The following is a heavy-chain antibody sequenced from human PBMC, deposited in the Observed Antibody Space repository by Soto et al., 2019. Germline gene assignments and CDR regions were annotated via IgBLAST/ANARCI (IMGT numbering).Heavy chain of an antibody. V-gene: IGHV3-30*18. J-gene: IGHJ4*02. Sequence: PGGSLRLSCAASGFTFSSYGMHWVRQAPGKGLEWVAVISYDGSNKYYADSVKGRFTISRDNSKNTLYLQMNSLRAEDTAVYYCAKRIAAAGTSGDYWGQGTLVTVSS. CDR1: GFTFSSYG. CDR3: AKRIAAAGTSGDY. D-gene: IGHD6-13*01. CDR2: ISYDGSNK.